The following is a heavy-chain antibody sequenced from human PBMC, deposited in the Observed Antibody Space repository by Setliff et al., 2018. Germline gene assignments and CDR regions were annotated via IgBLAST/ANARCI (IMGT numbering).Heavy chain of an antibody. CDR1: GFSLSEFP. CDR2: ISGDGRNT. Sequence: PGGSLRLSCSASGFSLSEFPMHWVRQAPVKGLEWVASISGDGRNTYYAASVKGRFTISRDNSRNALYLQVRSLRIDDTAVYYCARDGGLLQFLEWSRSYMDVWGKGTTVTVSS. V-gene: IGHV3-30*04. D-gene: IGHD3-3*01. CDR3: ARDGGLLQFLEWSRSYMDV. J-gene: IGHJ6*03.